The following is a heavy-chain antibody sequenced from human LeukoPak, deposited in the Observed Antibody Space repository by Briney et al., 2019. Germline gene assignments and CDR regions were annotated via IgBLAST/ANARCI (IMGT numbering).Heavy chain of an antibody. D-gene: IGHD3-22*01. Sequence: GGSLRLSCAASGFTVSSNYMSWVRQAPGKGLEWVSVIYSGGSTYYADSVKGRFTISRDNSKNTLYLQMNSLRAEDTAVYYCARGGYYYDSRLAFDIWGQGTTVTVSS. CDR1: GFTVSSNY. J-gene: IGHJ3*02. V-gene: IGHV3-53*01. CDR3: ARGGYYYDSRLAFDI. CDR2: IYSGGST.